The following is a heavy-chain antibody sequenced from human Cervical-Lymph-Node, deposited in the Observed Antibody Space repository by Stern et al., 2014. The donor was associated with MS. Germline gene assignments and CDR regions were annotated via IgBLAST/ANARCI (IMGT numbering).Heavy chain of an antibody. Sequence: QVQLGQSGAEVKKPGSSVRVSCKASGGSFKSYAFNWLRQAPGQGLEWMGALVPMFAKANYAQKFQGRVTVTADEATNTVYMELSFLTSEDTAVYYCARERSIHYPAFAPWGQGTLVTVSS. D-gene: IGHD3-10*01. CDR2: LVPMFAKA. J-gene: IGHJ5*02. V-gene: IGHV1-69*01. CDR1: GGSFKSYA. CDR3: ARERSIHYPAFAP.